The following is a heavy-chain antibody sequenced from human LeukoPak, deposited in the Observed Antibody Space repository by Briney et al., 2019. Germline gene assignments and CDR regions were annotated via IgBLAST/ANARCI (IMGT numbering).Heavy chain of an antibody. CDR3: VRDRDYSAGFPYYYMDV. D-gene: IGHD4-11*01. CDR1: GFTFSSFG. CDR2: IWDDGSSK. V-gene: IGHV3-33*01. J-gene: IGHJ6*03. Sequence: GRSLSLSCASSGFTFSSFGMHWVRQAPGKGLEWVALIWDDGSSKNYADSVKGRFTISRDNSKNTLYLQTDSLRVDDTAVYYCVRDRDYSAGFPYYYMDVWGTGTTVTVSS.